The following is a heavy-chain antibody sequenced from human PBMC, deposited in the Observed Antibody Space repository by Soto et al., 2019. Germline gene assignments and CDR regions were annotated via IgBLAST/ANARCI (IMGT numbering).Heavy chain of an antibody. CDR1: GFTFSSYG. Sequence: GESLKISCAASGFTFSSYGMHWVRQAPGKGLEWVAVIWYDGSNKYYADSVKGRFTISRDNSKNTLYLQMNSLRAEDTAVYYCARGPGSSGGFFDYWGQGTLVTVSS. V-gene: IGHV3-33*01. D-gene: IGHD6-19*01. CDR3: ARGPGSSGGFFDY. CDR2: IWYDGSNK. J-gene: IGHJ4*02.